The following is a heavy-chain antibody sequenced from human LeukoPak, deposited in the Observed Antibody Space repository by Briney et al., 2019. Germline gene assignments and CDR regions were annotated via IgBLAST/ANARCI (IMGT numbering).Heavy chain of an antibody. CDR3: AKEVYDSSVYEHQPDAFYI. Sequence: GGTLRVSCAASGCTFSSRGMIWVRQAPGKGVEWVSGISPSGDILYYADSVKGQFTISRDNAKNTVYLQMNSLRAEDTAVYYCAKEVYDSSVYEHQPDAFYIWGQGTMVTVSS. CDR1: GCTFSSRG. V-gene: IGHV3-23*01. J-gene: IGHJ3*02. D-gene: IGHD3-22*01. CDR2: ISPSGDIL.